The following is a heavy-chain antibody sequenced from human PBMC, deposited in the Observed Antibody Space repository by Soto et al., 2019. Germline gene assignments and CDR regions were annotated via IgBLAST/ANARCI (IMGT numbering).Heavy chain of an antibody. D-gene: IGHD3-3*01. V-gene: IGHV3-7*05. Sequence: GVSLGLSCAASGFTFGSYWMSWVRQAPGKWLEWVANIKQDGSEKYYVDSVKGRFTISRDNAKNSLYLQMNSLRAEDTAVYYCARGGRGITIFGVVTDDAFDIGGQGTMVTVSS. CDR2: IKQDGSEK. CDR1: GFTFGSYW. CDR3: ARGGRGITIFGVVTDDAFDI. J-gene: IGHJ3*02.